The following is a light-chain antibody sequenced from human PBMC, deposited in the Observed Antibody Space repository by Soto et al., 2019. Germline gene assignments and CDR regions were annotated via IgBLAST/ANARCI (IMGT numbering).Light chain of an antibody. CDR2: EVS. V-gene: IGLV2-8*01. CDR1: SSDVGGYNY. J-gene: IGLJ1*01. Sequence: QSARNQPPSASGSPGQSVTISCTGTSSDVGGYNYVSWYQQHPGKAPKLMIYEVSKRPSGVPDRFSGSKSGNTASLTVSGLQAEDEADYYCSSYAGSNNFVFGTG. CDR3: SSYAGSNNFV.